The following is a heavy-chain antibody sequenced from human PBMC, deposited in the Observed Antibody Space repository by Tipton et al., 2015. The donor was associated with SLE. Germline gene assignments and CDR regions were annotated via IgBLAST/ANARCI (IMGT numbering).Heavy chain of an antibody. J-gene: IGHJ4*02. V-gene: IGHV4-4*07. Sequence: LRLSCTVSGGSIIGYYWCWIRQPAGQGPEWIGRIYTGGRTIHNPPLHSRVTMSLDTSKSQFSLKLTSVTAADTAVYYCARDWGGEALDFWGQGTLVTVSS. CDR3: ARDWGGEALDF. CDR2: IYTGGRT. D-gene: IGHD2-21*01. CDR1: GGSIIGYY.